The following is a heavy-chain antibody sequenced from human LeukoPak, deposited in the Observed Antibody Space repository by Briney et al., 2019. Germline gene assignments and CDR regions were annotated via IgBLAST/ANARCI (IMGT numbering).Heavy chain of an antibody. CDR3: ARDISYYDFFYYYYYMDV. D-gene: IGHD3-3*01. CDR2: ISSSGSTI. CDR1: GFTFSDYY. J-gene: IGHJ6*03. Sequence: GGTLRLSCAASGFTFSDYYMSWIRQAPGKGLEWVSYISSSGSTIYYADSVKGRFTISRDNAKNSLYLQMNSLRAEDTAVYYCARDISYYDFFYYYYYMDVWGKGTTVTVSS. V-gene: IGHV3-11*04.